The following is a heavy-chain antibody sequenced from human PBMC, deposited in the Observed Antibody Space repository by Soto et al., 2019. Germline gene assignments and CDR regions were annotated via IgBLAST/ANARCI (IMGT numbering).Heavy chain of an antibody. Sequence: QVQLQESGPGLVKPSEILSLTCSVSGGSINSYYWSWIRQPPGKGLEWLGYVYYSGTTNYSPSLGSRVTISVDTSKNQFYLRLTYVTAADTAVYYCARDRGENYFGSGLDPFDIWGQGTMVTVSA. V-gene: IGHV4-59*01. CDR3: ARDRGENYFGSGLDPFDI. CDR2: VYYSGTT. J-gene: IGHJ3*02. D-gene: IGHD3-10*01. CDR1: GGSINSYY.